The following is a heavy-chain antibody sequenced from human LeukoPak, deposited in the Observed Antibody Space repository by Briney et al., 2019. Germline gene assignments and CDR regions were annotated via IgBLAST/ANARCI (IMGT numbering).Heavy chain of an antibody. CDR2: IYSGGST. V-gene: IGHV3-66*01. CDR1: GFTFSTYW. CDR3: ARAVDVPPDRGYFDL. Sequence: GGSLRLSCAASGFTFSTYWMHWVRQAPGKGLEWVSVIYSGGSTYYADSVKGRFTISRDNSKNTLYLQMNSLRAEDTAVYYCARAVDVPPDRGYFDLWGRGTLVTVSS. J-gene: IGHJ2*01. D-gene: IGHD3-10*02.